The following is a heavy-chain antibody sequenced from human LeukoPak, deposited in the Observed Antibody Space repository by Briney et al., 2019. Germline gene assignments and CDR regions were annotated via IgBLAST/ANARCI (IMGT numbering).Heavy chain of an antibody. Sequence: SETLSLTCTVSGGSISSSNYYGGWIRQPPGKGLEWIGSIYYSGSTYYSRSIKSRVIISGDTSKDQFSLKLSSVTVAATAVYYWARPNSRYCSGGACSNDGSDYWGQGTLVTVSS. CDR1: GGSISSSNYY. D-gene: IGHD2-15*01. CDR3: ARPNSRYCSGGACSNDGSDY. V-gene: IGHV4-39*07. J-gene: IGHJ4*02. CDR2: IYYSGST.